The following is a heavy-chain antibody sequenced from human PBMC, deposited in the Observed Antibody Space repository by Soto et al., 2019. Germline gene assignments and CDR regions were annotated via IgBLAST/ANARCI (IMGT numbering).Heavy chain of an antibody. V-gene: IGHV4-34*01. CDR3: VKDSVVTGRLYAFDI. J-gene: IGHJ3*02. Sequence: PSETLSLTCAVYGGSFSGYYWSWIRQPPGKGLEWIGEINHSGSTNYNPSLKSRVTISRDNSKNTLYLQMSSLRAEDTAVYYCVKDSVVTGRLYAFDIWGQGTMVTVSS. D-gene: IGHD2-21*02. CDR2: INHSGST. CDR1: GGSFSGYY.